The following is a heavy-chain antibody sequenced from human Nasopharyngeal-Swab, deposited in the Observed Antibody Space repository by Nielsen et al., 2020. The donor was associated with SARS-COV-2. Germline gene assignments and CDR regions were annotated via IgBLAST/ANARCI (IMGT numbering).Heavy chain of an antibody. CDR3: TRELKLRGNAGAFDI. J-gene: IGHJ3*02. Sequence: GESLKISCAASGFTFSSFGMHWVRQAPGKGLDWVAVISYDGRYEYFADSVKGRFTISGDNSKNTMYLQMNSLRPEDTAIYYCTRELKLRGNAGAFDIWGQGTMVSVSS. V-gene: IGHV3-30*03. CDR1: GFTFSSFG. CDR2: ISYDGRYE. D-gene: IGHD3-10*01.